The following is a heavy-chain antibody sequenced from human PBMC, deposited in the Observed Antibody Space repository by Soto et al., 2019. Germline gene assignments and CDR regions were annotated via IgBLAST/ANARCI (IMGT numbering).Heavy chain of an antibody. CDR1: GFTFSSYS. Sequence: EVQLVESGGGLVKPGGSLRLSCAASGFTFSSYSMNWVRQAPGKGLEWVSSISSSSSYIYYADSVKGRFTISRDNAKNSLYLQMNSLRAEDTAVYYCARDRAYGYRNSYGMDVWGQGTTVTVSS. CDR2: ISSSSSYI. CDR3: ARDRAYGYRNSYGMDV. V-gene: IGHV3-21*01. J-gene: IGHJ6*02. D-gene: IGHD6-13*01.